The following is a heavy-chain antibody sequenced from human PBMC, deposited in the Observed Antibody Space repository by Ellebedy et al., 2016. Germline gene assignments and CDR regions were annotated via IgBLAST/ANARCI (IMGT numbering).Heavy chain of an antibody. D-gene: IGHD3-3*01. V-gene: IGHV3-74*01. CDR2: INNYGSIT. J-gene: IGHJ6*04. Sequence: GGSLRLSXAASGFTFSNNWMHWVRQAPGKGLVWVSRINNYGSITSYADSVKGRFTISRDNAKNTLYLQMNSLRAEDTAVYYCARGSITVFGGVDVWGKGTTVTVSS. CDR3: ARGSITVFGGVDV. CDR1: GFTFSNNW.